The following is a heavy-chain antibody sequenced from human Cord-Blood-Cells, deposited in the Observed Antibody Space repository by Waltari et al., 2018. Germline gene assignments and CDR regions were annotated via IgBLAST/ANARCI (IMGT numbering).Heavy chain of an antibody. CDR2: MNPNSGNT. J-gene: IGHJ4*02. D-gene: IGHD6-13*01. CDR1: GYTFTSYD. CDR3: ARLLDPGGDSSSWYLFAY. V-gene: IGHV1-8*03. Sequence: QVQLVQSGAEVKKPGASRKVSCKASGYTFTSYDINWVRQATGQGLEWMGWMNPNSGNTGYSHKFQGRVTITGNTSKSTADMELSSLRSADTAVYYCARLLDPGGDSSSWYLFAYWGQGTLVTVSS.